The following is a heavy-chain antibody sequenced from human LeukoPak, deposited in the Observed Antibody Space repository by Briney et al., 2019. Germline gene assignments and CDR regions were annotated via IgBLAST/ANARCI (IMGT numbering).Heavy chain of an antibody. CDR1: GGSITNSAFY. CDR2: IYYSGSR. J-gene: IGHJ4*02. CDR3: ARHATGYSSGSYRGVFDC. D-gene: IGHD6-19*01. Sequence: PSETPSLTCTVSGGSITNSAFYWGWIRQSRGKGLEWIGSIYYSGSRDYSPSLKTRVTISVDTSQNQFSLKLTSLTAADTAVYYCARHATGYSSGSYRGVFDCWGQGALVAVSS. V-gene: IGHV4-39*01.